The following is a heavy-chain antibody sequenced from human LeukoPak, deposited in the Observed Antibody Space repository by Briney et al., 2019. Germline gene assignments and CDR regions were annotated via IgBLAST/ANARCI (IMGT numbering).Heavy chain of an antibody. CDR1: GYTFDTYP. V-gene: IGHV7-4-1*02. CDR2: INTNTGNP. D-gene: IGHD2-2*01. Sequence: PWASVKVSCKASGYTFDTYPMNWVRQAPGQGPEWMGWINTNTGNPTYAQGFTGRFVFSLDTSVSTAYLQISSLKAEDTAVYYCARERPFISCSSTSCFSRWFDPWGQGTLVTVSS. J-gene: IGHJ5*02. CDR3: ARERPFISCSSTSCFSRWFDP.